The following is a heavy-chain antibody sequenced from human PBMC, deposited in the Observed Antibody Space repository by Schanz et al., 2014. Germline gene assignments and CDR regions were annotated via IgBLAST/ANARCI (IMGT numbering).Heavy chain of an antibody. Sequence: EVQLMESGGGLVKPGGSLRLSCVASGFAFSSFAMTWVRQAPGRGLEWVSSISTSGTYMYIADSLKGRLTISRDNSKNTVHLQMNSLRAEDTAVYYCAKQHIVRGVIYLNWFDSWGQGTLVTGSS. V-gene: IGHV3-21*01. CDR2: ISTSGTYM. CDR3: AKQHIVRGVIYLNWFDS. D-gene: IGHD3-10*01. CDR1: GFAFSSFA. J-gene: IGHJ5*01.